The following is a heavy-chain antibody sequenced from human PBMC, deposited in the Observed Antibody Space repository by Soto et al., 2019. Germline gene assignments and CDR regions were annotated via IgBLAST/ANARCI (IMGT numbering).Heavy chain of an antibody. J-gene: IGHJ5*02. V-gene: IGHV4-39*01. CDR2: IYYSGST. CDR1: GGSISSSSYY. D-gene: IGHD3-10*01. Sequence: SETLSLTCTVSGGSISSSSYYWGWIRQPPGKGLEWIGSIYYSGSTYYNPSLKSRVTISVDTSKNQFSLKLSSVTAADTAVYYCASAKVGRITMVRGVIGYPENWFDPWGQGTLVTVSS. CDR3: ASAKVGRITMVRGVIGYPENWFDP.